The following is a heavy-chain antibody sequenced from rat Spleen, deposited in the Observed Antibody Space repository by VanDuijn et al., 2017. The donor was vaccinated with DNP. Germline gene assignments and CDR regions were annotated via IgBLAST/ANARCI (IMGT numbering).Heavy chain of an antibody. V-gene: IGHV5S10*01. J-gene: IGHJ2*01. Sequence: EVQLVESGGGLVQPGRSLKLSCAASGFTFSDYNMAWVRQAPKKGLEWVAAIIYDGSRTYYRDSVKGRFTISRDNAKSTLYLQMDSLRSEDTATYYCATQFHGGYSGDYWGQGVMVTVSS. CDR1: GFTFSDYN. CDR3: ATQFHGGYSGDY. D-gene: IGHD1-11*01. CDR2: IIYDGSRT.